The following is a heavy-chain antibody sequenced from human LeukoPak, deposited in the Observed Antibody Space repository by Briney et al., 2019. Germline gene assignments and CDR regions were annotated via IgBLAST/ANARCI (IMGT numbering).Heavy chain of an antibody. CDR1: GFTFSSYA. CDR3: AKDPVGDYYFDY. CDR2: ISGSGGT. V-gene: IGHV3-23*01. Sequence: GGSLRLSCAASGFTFSSYAMSWLRQAPGKGLEWVSGISGSGGTYYADSVKGRFTISRDNSKNTLYLQMNSLRVEDTAIYYCAKDPVGDYYFDYWGQGTLVTVSS. J-gene: IGHJ4*02. D-gene: IGHD4-17*01.